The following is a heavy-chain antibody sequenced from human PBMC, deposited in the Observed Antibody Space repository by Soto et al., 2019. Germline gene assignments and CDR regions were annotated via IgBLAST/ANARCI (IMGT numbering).Heavy chain of an antibody. D-gene: IGHD5-12*01. CDR1: GFTFSSYA. V-gene: IGHV3-23*01. CDR3: AKALSGGYGYYYYYGMDV. J-gene: IGHJ6*02. Sequence: PXESLRLSCAASGFTFSSYAMSWVRQAPGKGLEWVSAISGSGGSTYYADSVKGRFTISRDNSKNTLYLQMNSLRAEDTAVYYCAKALSGGYGYYYYYGMDVWGQGTTVTVSS. CDR2: ISGSGGST.